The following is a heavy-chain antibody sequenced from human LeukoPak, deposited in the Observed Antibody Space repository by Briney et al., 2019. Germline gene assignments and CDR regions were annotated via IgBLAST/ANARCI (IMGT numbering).Heavy chain of an antibody. Sequence: GGSPRLSCAASGNYWMHWVRQVPGKGLVWVSHINSDGSWTSYADSVKGRFTISKDNAKNTVYLQMNSLRAEDTAVYYCVSFYETYWGRGTLVTVSS. J-gene: IGHJ4*02. CDR3: VSFYETY. V-gene: IGHV3-74*01. CDR2: INSDGSWT. CDR1: GNYW. D-gene: IGHD2/OR15-2a*01.